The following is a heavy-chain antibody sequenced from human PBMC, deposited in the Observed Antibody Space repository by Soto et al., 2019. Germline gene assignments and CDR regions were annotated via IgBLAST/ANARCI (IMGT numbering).Heavy chain of an antibody. V-gene: IGHV3-30-3*01. CDR1: GFTFSSYA. Sequence: QVQLVESGGGVVQPGRYLRLYCAASGFTFSSYAMPWVRQAPGKGLEWVAVISYDGSNKYYADSVKGRFTISRDNSKNTLYLQMNSLRAEDTAVYYCARDRLDVVVPAAILAYWGQGTLVTVSS. J-gene: IGHJ4*02. CDR3: ARDRLDVVVPAAILAY. CDR2: ISYDGSNK. D-gene: IGHD2-2*02.